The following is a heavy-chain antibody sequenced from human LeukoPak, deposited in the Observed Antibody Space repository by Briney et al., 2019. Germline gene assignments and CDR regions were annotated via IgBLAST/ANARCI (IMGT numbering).Heavy chain of an antibody. CDR1: GGSISSGGYY. CDR2: IYYSGSN. Sequence: SQTLSLTCTVSGGSISSGGYYWSWIRQHPGKGLERIGYIYYSGSNHYNPSLKSRVTISVDTSKNQFSLKLSSVTAADTAVYYCARDRLANDFWSGYSDWGQGTLVTVSS. J-gene: IGHJ4*02. D-gene: IGHD3-3*01. V-gene: IGHV4-31*03. CDR3: ARDRLANDFWSGYSD.